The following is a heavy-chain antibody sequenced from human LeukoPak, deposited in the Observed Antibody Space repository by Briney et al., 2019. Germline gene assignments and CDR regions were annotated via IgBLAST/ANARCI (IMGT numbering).Heavy chain of an antibody. D-gene: IGHD3-10*01. CDR3: ARAGGSGSYPYYFDY. V-gene: IGHV4-31*03. CDR1: GGSISRGGFY. J-gene: IGHJ4*02. CDR2: LSYSGGT. Sequence: SETLSRTCTVSGGSISRGGFYWSWFRQHPGKGLEWIGYLSYSGGTYYNPSLKSRVTISIDTSKNQFSLRLSSVTAADTAMYYCARAGGSGSYPYYFDYWGQGTLVTVSS.